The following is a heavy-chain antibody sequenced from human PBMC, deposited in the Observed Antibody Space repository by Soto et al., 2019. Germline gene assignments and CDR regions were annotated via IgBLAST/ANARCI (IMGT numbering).Heavy chain of an antibody. J-gene: IGHJ5*02. CDR1: GGSFSSYA. V-gene: IGHV1-69*01. CDR2: IIPSFGTP. Sequence: QVQLVQSGDEVKKPGSSVKVSCKASGGSFSSYAFSWVRQAPGQGLEWMGGIIPSFGTPNYAQRFQGRVTISADESTTTVYMALRRPRSEATAVYYCARGSRSTVGPTGWFDPWGQGTLVTVSS. CDR3: ARGSRSTVGPTGWFDP. D-gene: IGHD1-26*01.